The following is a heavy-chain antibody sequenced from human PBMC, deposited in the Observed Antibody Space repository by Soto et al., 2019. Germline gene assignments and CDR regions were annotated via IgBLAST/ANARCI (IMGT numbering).Heavy chain of an antibody. CDR2: ISSSDTII. Sequence: LRLSCAASGFTFSDYYMSWIRQAPGKGLEWVSYISSSDTIIYYADSVKGRFTISRDNAKNSLYLQMNSLRAEDTAVYYCARDLGYYDSSGYFDYWGQGTLVTVSS. D-gene: IGHD3-22*01. CDR3: ARDLGYYDSSGYFDY. CDR1: GFTFSDYY. V-gene: IGHV3-11*01. J-gene: IGHJ4*02.